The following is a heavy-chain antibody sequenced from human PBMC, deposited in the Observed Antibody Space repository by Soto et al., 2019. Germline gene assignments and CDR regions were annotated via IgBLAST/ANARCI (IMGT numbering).Heavy chain of an antibody. CDR1: GGSISSGDYY. V-gene: IGHV4-30-4*01. CDR3: ARGTGGYHTNIEY. CDR2: IFYSGST. D-gene: IGHD5-12*01. Sequence: SETLSLTCTVSGGSISSGDYYWSWIRQPPGKGLQWIGYIFYSGSTYYNPSLKSQVTISLDASKNQFSLKLSSVTAADTAVYYCARGTGGYHTNIEYWGQGTRVTVSS. J-gene: IGHJ4*02.